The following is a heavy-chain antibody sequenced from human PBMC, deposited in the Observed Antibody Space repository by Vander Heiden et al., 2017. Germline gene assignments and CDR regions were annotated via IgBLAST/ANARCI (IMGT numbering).Heavy chain of an antibody. D-gene: IGHD5-12*01. CDR3: AKVRGYSGYGYFDY. CDR2: ISGSSDST. V-gene: IGHV3-23*01. CDR1: GFTFSSYA. J-gene: IGHJ4*02. Sequence: EVQLLQSGGGLVQPGGSLRLSCAASGFTFSSYAMSWVRQAPGKGLEWVSIISGSSDSTYYADAGKGRFTISRDNSKNTLYVQMNRLRDDDTAVYYCAKVRGYSGYGYFDYWGQGILVTDSS.